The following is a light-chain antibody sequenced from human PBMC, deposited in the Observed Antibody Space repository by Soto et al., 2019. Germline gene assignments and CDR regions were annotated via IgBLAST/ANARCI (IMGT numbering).Light chain of an antibody. Sequence: AIRMTQSASSFSASTGDRVTITCRASQGISSYLAWYQQKPGKAPKLLIYAASTLQSGVPSRFSGSGSGTDFPLTISCLQSEDCATYYCQQYYSYPQAFGQGTKLEIK. V-gene: IGKV1-8*01. CDR3: QQYYSYPQA. J-gene: IGKJ1*01. CDR1: QGISSY. CDR2: AAS.